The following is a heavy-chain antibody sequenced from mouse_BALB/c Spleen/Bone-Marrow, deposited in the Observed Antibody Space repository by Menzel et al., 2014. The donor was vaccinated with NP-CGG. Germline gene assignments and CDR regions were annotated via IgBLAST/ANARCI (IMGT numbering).Heavy chain of an antibody. CDR3: AGDRYGYYAMGC. Sequence: EVMLVESGGGLVKPGGSLKLSCAASGFTFSSYAMSWVRQSPEKRLEWVAEISSGGSYTYYPDTVTGRFTISRDNAKNALYLEMSSLRSEDTAMYCCAGDRYGYYAMGCWGQGTSVTVSS. CDR1: GFTFSSYA. CDR2: ISSGGSYT. D-gene: IGHD1-2*01. J-gene: IGHJ4*01. V-gene: IGHV5-9-4*01.